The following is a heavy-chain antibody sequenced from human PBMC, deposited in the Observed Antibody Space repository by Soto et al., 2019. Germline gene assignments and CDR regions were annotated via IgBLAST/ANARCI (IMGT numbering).Heavy chain of an antibody. D-gene: IGHD3-10*01. CDR1: AFTFSDYF. CDR3: VRDRKSSSGTYPWKWTVETKWKNDNTYSGLDV. Sequence: QVQLEQSGGGLVKSGGSLRLSCAASAFTFSDYFMTWIRQAPGKGLEWIAYIGPTGATTRYADSVKGRFTISRDNTQNSLYLQMDSLRADDTAVYYCVRDRKSSSGTYPWKWTVETKWKNDNTYSGLDVWGQGTTVAVSS. CDR2: IGPTGATT. J-gene: IGHJ6*02. V-gene: IGHV3-11*01.